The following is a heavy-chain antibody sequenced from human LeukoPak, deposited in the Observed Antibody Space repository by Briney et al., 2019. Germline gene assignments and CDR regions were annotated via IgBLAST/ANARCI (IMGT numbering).Heavy chain of an antibody. Sequence: GGSLRLSCAASGFTFSSYWMSWVRQAPGKGLEWVANIKQDGSEKYYVDSVKGRFTISRDNAKNSLYLQMNSLRAEDTAVYYCARDAEQQRGYMDVWGKGTTVTVSS. CDR2: IKQDGSEK. CDR3: ARDAEQQRGYMDV. D-gene: IGHD6-13*01. J-gene: IGHJ6*03. V-gene: IGHV3-7*01. CDR1: GFTFSSYW.